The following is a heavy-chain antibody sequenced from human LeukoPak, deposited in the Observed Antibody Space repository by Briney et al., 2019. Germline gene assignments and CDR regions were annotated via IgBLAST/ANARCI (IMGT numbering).Heavy chain of an antibody. D-gene: IGHD3-10*01. CDR1: GGTFSSYA. J-gene: IGHJ4*02. CDR2: IIPTFGTA. CDR3: ARVAITMVRGADWFFDY. V-gene: IGHV1-69*13. Sequence: ASVKVSCKASGGTFSSYAISWVRQAPGQGLEWMGGIIPTFGTANYAQKFQGRVTITADESTSTAYMELSSLRSEDTAVYYCARVAITMVRGADWFFDYWGQGTLVTVSS.